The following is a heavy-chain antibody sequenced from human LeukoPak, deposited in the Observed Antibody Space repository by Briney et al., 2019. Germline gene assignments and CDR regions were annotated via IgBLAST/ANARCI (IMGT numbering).Heavy chain of an antibody. CDR1: GFTFSSYA. Sequence: PGGSLRLSCAASGFTFSSYAMSWVRQAPGKGLQWVSGISASGTDTYYADSVKGRFTISRDNSKNTLYLQVNSLRADDTAVYYCAKERSTIRGWFGEFDYWGQGTLVTVSS. V-gene: IGHV3-23*01. CDR3: AKERSTIRGWFGEFDY. J-gene: IGHJ4*02. CDR2: ISASGTDT. D-gene: IGHD3-10*01.